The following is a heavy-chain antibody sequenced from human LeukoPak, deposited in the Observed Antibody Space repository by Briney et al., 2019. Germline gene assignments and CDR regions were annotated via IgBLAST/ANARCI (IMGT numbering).Heavy chain of an antibody. CDR3: ATEFLGAVAETGDY. Sequence: GGSLRLSCAASGFTFSSYSMNWVRQTPGKGLEWVSPISRTSGNIYYADSVKGRFTISRDNAKNSLYLQMNSLRAEDTAVYYCATEFLGAVAETGDYWGQGTLVTVSS. J-gene: IGHJ4*02. V-gene: IGHV3-21*01. CDR2: ISRTSGNI. D-gene: IGHD6-19*01. CDR1: GFTFSSYS.